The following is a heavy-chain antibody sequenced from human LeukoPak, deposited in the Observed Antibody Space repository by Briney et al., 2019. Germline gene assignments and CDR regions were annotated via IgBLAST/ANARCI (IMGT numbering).Heavy chain of an antibody. CDR2: IYPGDSDT. V-gene: IGHV5-51*01. J-gene: IGHJ3*02. Sequence: GESLKTSCKGSGYSFTSYWIGWVRQMPGKGLEWMGIIYPGDSDTRYSPSFQGQVTISADKSISTAYLQWSSLKASDTAMYYCARHREGYYDSSGLDAFDIWGQGTMVTVSS. CDR1: GYSFTSYW. CDR3: ARHREGYYDSSGLDAFDI. D-gene: IGHD3-22*01.